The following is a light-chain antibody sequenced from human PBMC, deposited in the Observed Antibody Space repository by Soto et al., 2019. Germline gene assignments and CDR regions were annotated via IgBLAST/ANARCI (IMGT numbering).Light chain of an antibody. CDR1: SSDVGAYNF. Sequence: QSALTQPRSVSGSPGQSVTISCTGTSSDVGAYNFVSWYQQHPGKAPKLIIYDVSKRPSGVPDRFPGSKSGNTASLTISGLQADDEADYYCCSYAGTYTLWVFGGGTQLTVL. CDR3: CSYAGTYTLWV. J-gene: IGLJ3*02. V-gene: IGLV2-11*01. CDR2: DVS.